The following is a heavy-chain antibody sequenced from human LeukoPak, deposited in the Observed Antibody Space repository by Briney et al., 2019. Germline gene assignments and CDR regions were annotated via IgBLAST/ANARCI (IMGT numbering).Heavy chain of an antibody. CDR3: ARLTFGGFLYGMDV. CDR1: GGSISSYY. D-gene: IGHD3-16*01. CDR2: IYYSGST. J-gene: IGHJ6*02. V-gene: IGHV4-59*01. Sequence: SETLSLTCTVSGGSISSYYWSWIRQPPGKGLEWIAYIYYSGSTNYNPSLKSRVTISVDTSKNQFSLNLISVTAADTAVYYCARLTFGGFLYGMDVWGQGTTVTVSS.